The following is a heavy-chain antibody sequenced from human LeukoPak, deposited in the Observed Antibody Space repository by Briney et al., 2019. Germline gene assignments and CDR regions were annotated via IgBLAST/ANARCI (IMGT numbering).Heavy chain of an antibody. J-gene: IGHJ5*02. CDR2: IYHSGST. Sequence: NPSETLSLTCTVSGGSISSGGYYWSWIRQPPGKGLEWIGYIYHSGSTYYNPSLKSRVTISVDRSKNQFSLKLSSVTAADTAVYYCARDLSSWFDPWGQGTLVTVSS. V-gene: IGHV4-30-2*01. D-gene: IGHD2-2*01. CDR1: GGSISSGGYY. CDR3: ARDLSSWFDP.